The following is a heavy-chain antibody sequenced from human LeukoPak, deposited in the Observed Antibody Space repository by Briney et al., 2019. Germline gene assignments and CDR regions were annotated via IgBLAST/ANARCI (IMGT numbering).Heavy chain of an antibody. CDR2: INPSGGST. CDR1: GYTFTSYY. V-gene: IGHV1-46*01. D-gene: IGHD2-2*01. Sequence: ASVKVSCKASGYTFTSYYMHWVRQAPGRGLEWMGIINPSGGSTSYAQKFQGRVTMTRDTSISTAYMELSRLRSDDTAVYYCARDYCSSTSCLFDYWGQGTLVTVSS. CDR3: ARDYCSSTSCLFDY. J-gene: IGHJ4*02.